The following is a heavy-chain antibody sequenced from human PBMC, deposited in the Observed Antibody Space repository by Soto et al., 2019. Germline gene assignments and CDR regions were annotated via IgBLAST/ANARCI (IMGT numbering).Heavy chain of an antibody. V-gene: IGHV4-59*01. Sequence: QVQLQESGPGLVKPSETLSLTCTISDGSISSYYWTWIRQPPGKGLEWIGHIYYSGSTNYNPSLKSRVTISVDTSKNQCSLKLSSVIAADTAVYYCAGALSGSYCNWYFDLWGRGTLVTVSS. D-gene: IGHD1-26*01. CDR1: DGSISSYY. J-gene: IGHJ2*01. CDR3: AGALSGSYCNWYFDL. CDR2: IYYSGST.